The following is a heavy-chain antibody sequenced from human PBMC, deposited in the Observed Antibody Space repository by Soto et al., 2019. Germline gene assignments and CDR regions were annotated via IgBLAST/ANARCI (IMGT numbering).Heavy chain of an antibody. CDR3: ARESEDLTSNFDY. V-gene: IGHV3-21*01. J-gene: IGHJ4*02. CDR1: GFTFSRYS. CDR2: ISSATNYI. Sequence: AGSLRLACAASGFTFSRYSMNWVRQAPGRGLEWVSSISSATNYIYYADSMKGRFTVSRDNAKNSVYLDMNSLSAEDTAVYYCARESEDLTSNFDYWGQGTLVTVSS.